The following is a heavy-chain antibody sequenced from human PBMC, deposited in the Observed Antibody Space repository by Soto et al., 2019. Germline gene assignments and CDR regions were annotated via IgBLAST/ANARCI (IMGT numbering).Heavy chain of an antibody. V-gene: IGHV4-4*07. CDR3: ARGPYCGDECYFAY. J-gene: IGHJ4*02. CDR2: IYNSGTT. Sequence: LSLTCSVFGGSISSYYWSWIRQPAGKGLEWIGRIYNSGTTNYNPSLESRVTMSVDPSKNQISLKLSSATAADTAIYYCARGPYCGDECYFAYWGQGTLVTVSS. D-gene: IGHD2-21*01. CDR1: GGSISSYY.